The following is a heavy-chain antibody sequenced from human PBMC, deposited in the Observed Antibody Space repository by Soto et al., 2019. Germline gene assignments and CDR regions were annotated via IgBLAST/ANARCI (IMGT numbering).Heavy chain of an antibody. CDR3: TTDKQWLVRTN. D-gene: IGHD6-19*01. V-gene: IGHV3-15*01. CDR2: IKSKTDGGTT. J-gene: IGHJ4*02. Sequence: TGGSLRLSCAASGFTFSNAWMSWVRQAPGKGLEWVGRIKSKTDGGTTDYAAPVKGRFTISRGDSKNTLYLQMNSLKTEDTAVYYCTTDKQWLVRTNWGQGTLVTVSS. CDR1: GFTFSNAW.